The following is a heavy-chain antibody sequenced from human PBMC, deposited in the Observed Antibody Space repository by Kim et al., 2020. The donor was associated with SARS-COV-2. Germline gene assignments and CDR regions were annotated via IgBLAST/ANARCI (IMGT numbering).Heavy chain of an antibody. CDR3: ARTLDGGNSHPTDY. CDR2: ISSSSSYI. Sequence: GGSLRLSCAASGFTFSSYSMNWVRQAPGKGLEWVSSISSSSSYIYYADSVKGRFTISRDNAKNSLYLQMNSLRAEDTAVYYCARTLDGGNSHPTDYWGQGTLVTVSS. D-gene: IGHD2-21*02. V-gene: IGHV3-21*01. CDR1: GFTFSSYS. J-gene: IGHJ4*02.